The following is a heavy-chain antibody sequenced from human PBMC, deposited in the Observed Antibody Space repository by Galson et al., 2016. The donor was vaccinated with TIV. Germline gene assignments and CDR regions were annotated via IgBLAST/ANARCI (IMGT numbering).Heavy chain of an antibody. CDR3: SRGNWNYGMGGAMDV. J-gene: IGHJ6*02. Sequence: CAISGDSVSGNTAAWNWVRQSPSRGLEWLGRTYYTSKGNTDYAVSVKGRIIIRPATSMNQVSLHVSSVIPDDTAVYYCSRGNWNYGMGGAMDVWGRGTTVTVSS. CDR2: TYYTSKGNT. CDR1: GDSVSGNTAA. V-gene: IGHV6-1*01. D-gene: IGHD1-7*01.